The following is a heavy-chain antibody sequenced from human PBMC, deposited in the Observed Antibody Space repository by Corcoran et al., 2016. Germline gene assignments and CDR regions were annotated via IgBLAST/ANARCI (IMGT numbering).Heavy chain of an antibody. J-gene: IGHJ4*02. V-gene: IGHV4-59*05. Sequence: QVQLQESGPGLVKPSETLSLTCTVSGGSISSYYWSWIRQPPGKGLEWIGSVYFSGDTYYNPSLKSRLTISVDTSKNQFSLELSPVTAADTAVYYCARHSGMTTASFFFDSWGQGTAVTVSS. D-gene: IGHD3-10*01. CDR3: ARHSGMTTASFFFDS. CDR1: GGSISSYY. CDR2: VYFSGDT.